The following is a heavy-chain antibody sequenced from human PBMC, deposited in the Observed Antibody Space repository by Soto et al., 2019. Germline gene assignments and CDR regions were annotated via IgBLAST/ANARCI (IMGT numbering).Heavy chain of an antibody. CDR3: ARLGSGWSVDY. V-gene: IGHV3-11*01. CDR1: GFTFSGYY. J-gene: IGHJ4*02. CDR2: IGGRANSI. Sequence: QVQLVESGGGLVKPGGSLRLSCAASGFTFSGYYMSWIRQAPGKGLEWVSFIGGRANSIYYADSVKGRFTISRDNSKNSLFLQMNSLRVEDTAVYYCARLGSGWSVDYWGQGTLVTVSS. D-gene: IGHD6-19*01.